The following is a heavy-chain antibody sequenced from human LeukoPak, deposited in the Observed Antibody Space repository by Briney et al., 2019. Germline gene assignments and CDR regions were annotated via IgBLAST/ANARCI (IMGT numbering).Heavy chain of an antibody. CDR1: GDSISSGDYY. V-gene: IGHV4-61*02. Sequence: SQTLSLTCTVSGDSISSGDYYWSWIRQPAGKGLEWIGRIYTSGSTNYNPSLKSRVTISVDTSKNQFSLKLSSVTAADTAVYYCARGGSFLSLGRFYYYYYYMDVWGKGTTVTISS. D-gene: IGHD2-15*01. J-gene: IGHJ6*03. CDR3: ARGGSFLSLGRFYYYYYYMDV. CDR2: IYTSGST.